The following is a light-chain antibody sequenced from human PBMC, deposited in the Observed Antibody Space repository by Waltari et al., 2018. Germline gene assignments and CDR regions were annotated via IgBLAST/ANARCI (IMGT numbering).Light chain of an antibody. CDR1: QSVLYSSNNKNY. CDR3: QQYYSNPLT. Sequence: DIVMTQSPDSLAVSLGERAPINCKSSQSVLYSSNNKNYLAWYQQQPGQPPKLLIYWASTRESGVPDRFSGSGSGADFTLTISSLQAEDVAVYYCQQYYSNPLTFGGGTKVEIK. V-gene: IGKV4-1*01. CDR2: WAS. J-gene: IGKJ4*01.